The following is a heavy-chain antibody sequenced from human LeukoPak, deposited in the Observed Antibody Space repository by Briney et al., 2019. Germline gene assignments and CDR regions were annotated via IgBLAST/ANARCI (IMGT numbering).Heavy chain of an antibody. D-gene: IGHD4-17*01. V-gene: IGHV4-4*09. CDR1: GGSISGFY. Sequence: PSETLSLTCTVSGGSISGFYWSWLRQPPGNELEWIAYTHISGNSGYNPSLQSQVTISLDTSKNQFSLRLTSVTAADTAVYYCARHTQYGDYNPLNMWGQGTLVTVSA. CDR3: ARHTQYGDYNPLNM. J-gene: IGHJ3*02. CDR2: THISGNS.